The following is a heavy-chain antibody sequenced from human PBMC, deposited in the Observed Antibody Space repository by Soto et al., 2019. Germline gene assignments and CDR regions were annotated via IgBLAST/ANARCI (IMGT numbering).Heavy chain of an antibody. D-gene: IGHD3-10*01. Sequence: SETLSLTCTVSGGSISSYYCSWIRQPPGKGLGWIGHIYYTGSTNYNPSLKSRVTMSVDTAKNQCSLRLSSVTTAATAVYFCARDYYGSGNYDQWRQGNLVTVSS. CDR2: IYYTGST. CDR3: ARDYYGSGNYDQ. V-gene: IGHV4-59*01. J-gene: IGHJ5*02. CDR1: GGSISSYY.